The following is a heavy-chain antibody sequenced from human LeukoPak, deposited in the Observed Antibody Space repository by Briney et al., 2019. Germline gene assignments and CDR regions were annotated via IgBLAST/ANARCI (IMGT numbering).Heavy chain of an antibody. V-gene: IGHV1-69*01. CDR1: GGTFSSYA. D-gene: IGHD5-24*01. CDR3: ARDSLRGHLFDY. J-gene: IGHJ4*02. CDR2: IIPIFGTA. Sequence: SVKVSCKASGGTFSSYAISWVRQAPGQGLEWMGGIIPIFGTANYAQKFQGRVTITADEPTSTAYMELSSLRSEDTAVYYCARDSLRGHLFDYWGQGTLVTVSS.